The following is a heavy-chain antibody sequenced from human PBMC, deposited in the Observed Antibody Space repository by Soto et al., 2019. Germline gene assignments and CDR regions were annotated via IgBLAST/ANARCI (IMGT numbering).Heavy chain of an antibody. Sequence: ASVKVSCKASGYTFTSYGISWVRLAPGQGLEWMGWISAYNGNTNYAQKLQGRVTMTTDTSTSTAYMELRSLRSDDTAVYYCARGGITFGGVMNWFDPWGQGTLVTVSS. CDR1: GYTFTSYG. CDR3: ARGGITFGGVMNWFDP. J-gene: IGHJ5*02. CDR2: ISAYNGNT. V-gene: IGHV1-18*04. D-gene: IGHD3-16*01.